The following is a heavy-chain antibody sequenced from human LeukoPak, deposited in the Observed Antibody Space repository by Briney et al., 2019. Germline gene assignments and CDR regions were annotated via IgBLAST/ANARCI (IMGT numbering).Heavy chain of an antibody. D-gene: IGHD6-19*01. CDR2: IYYSGST. CDR1: GGSMSGSSYY. CDR3: ARQPGIAVTGARSFDY. V-gene: IGHV4-39*01. Sequence: SETPSLTCTVSGGSMSGSSYYWGWIRQPPGKELEWIGNIYYSGSTYYNPSLKSRVNISEDTPKNRFSLTLNYVTTADTALYYCARQPGIAVTGARSFDYWGQGILVTVSS. J-gene: IGHJ4*02.